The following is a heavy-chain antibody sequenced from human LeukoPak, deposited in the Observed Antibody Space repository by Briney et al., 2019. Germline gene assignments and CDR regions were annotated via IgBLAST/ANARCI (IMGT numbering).Heavy chain of an antibody. CDR1: GGTFSSYA. CDR2: IIPIFGTA. CDR3: ARVEYSSGLYYYYYMDV. J-gene: IGHJ6*03. V-gene: IGHV1-69*05. Sequence: SVKVSCKASGGTFSSYAISWVRQAPGQGLEWMGGIIPIFGTANYAQKFQGRVTITTDESTSTAYMELSSLRSEDTAVYYCARVEYSSGLYYYYYMDVWGKGTTVTVSS. D-gene: IGHD6-25*01.